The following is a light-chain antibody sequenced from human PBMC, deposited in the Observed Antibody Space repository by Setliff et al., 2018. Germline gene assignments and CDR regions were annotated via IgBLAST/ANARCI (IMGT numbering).Light chain of an antibody. CDR3: SSYTGSGTDV. J-gene: IGLJ1*01. V-gene: IGLV2-14*02. CDR2: EVS. CDR1: SSDVGNYDL. Sequence: QSVLTQPASVSGSPGQSITISCTGTSSDVGNYDLVSWYQQHPGKAPRLMIYEVSRRPSGVSNRFSGSKSGNTASLTISGLQAEDEADYYCSSYTGSGTDVFGSGTKVTVL.